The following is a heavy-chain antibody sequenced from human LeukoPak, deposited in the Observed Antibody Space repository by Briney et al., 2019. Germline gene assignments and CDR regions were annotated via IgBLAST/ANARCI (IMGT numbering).Heavy chain of an antibody. CDR3: ARTTEGYCSSASCFGFSYSYYMDV. Sequence: TSETLSLTCTVSGGSISNYYWSWIRQPPGKGLEWIGYIYYSGSTNYNPSLKSRVTISVDTSKNQFSLKLSSVIAADTAVYYCARTTEGYCSSASCFGFSYSYYMDVWGKGTTVTISS. V-gene: IGHV4-59*01. CDR2: IYYSGST. J-gene: IGHJ6*03. D-gene: IGHD2-2*01. CDR1: GGSISNYY.